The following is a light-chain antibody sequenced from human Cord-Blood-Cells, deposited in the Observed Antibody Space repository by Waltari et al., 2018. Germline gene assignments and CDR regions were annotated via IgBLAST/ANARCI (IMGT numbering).Light chain of an antibody. J-gene: IGLJ2*01. CDR1: SSDVGGYNY. V-gene: IGLV2-14*01. CDR2: DVS. Sequence: QSALTQPASVSGSPGQSITISCTGTSSDVGGYNYVSWYQQHPGKAPKLMIYDVSKRPSGVSHRFSGSKSGHTASLNLSGLQAEDEADYYCSSYTSSSTVVFGGGTKLTVL. CDR3: SSYTSSSTVV.